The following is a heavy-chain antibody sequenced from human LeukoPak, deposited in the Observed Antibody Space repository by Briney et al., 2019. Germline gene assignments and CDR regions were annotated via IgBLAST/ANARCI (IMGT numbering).Heavy chain of an antibody. CDR2: ISAYNGNT. V-gene: IGHV1-18*01. Sequence: GASVKVSCKASGYTFTSYGITWVRQAPGQGLEWMGWISAYNGNTNYAQKVQGRVTMTTDTSTSIAYMELRSLRSDDTAVYYCARVSHYYGSEIEYWGQGTLVTVSS. CDR3: ARVSHYYGSEIEY. J-gene: IGHJ4*02. D-gene: IGHD3-10*01. CDR1: GYTFTSYG.